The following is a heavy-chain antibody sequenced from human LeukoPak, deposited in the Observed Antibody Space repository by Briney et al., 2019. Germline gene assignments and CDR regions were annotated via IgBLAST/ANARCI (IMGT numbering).Heavy chain of an antibody. D-gene: IGHD3-22*01. V-gene: IGHV1-2*04. Sequence: ASLQVSCKASGYSFTDYYIHWVRQAPGQGLEWMGWINPFSGGTKYAQKFQGWVTMTRDTSISTAYMELSRLTSDDTAVYYCARGGYDLDYWGQGTLVTASS. CDR2: INPFSGGT. CDR1: GYSFTDYY. CDR3: ARGGYDLDY. J-gene: IGHJ4*02.